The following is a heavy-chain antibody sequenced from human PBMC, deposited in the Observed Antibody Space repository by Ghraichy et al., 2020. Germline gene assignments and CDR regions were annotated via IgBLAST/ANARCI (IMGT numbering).Heavy chain of an antibody. V-gene: IGHV4-34*01. CDR3: ARTRGYSYGTNPGPRSHFDY. J-gene: IGHJ4*02. CDR1: GGSFSGYY. CDR2: INHSGST. D-gene: IGHD5-18*01. Sequence: SETLSLTCAVYGGSFSGYYWSWIRQPPGKGLEWIGEINHSGSTNYNPSLKSRVTISVDTSKNQFSLKLSSVTAADTAVYYCARTRGYSYGTNPGPRSHFDYWGQGTLVTVSS.